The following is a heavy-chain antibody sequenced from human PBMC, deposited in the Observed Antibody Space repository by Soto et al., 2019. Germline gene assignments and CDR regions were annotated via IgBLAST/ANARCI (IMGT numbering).Heavy chain of an antibody. J-gene: IGHJ6*03. V-gene: IGHV3-73*01. CDR3: SRQASDFWSGKPQYYMDV. D-gene: IGHD3-3*01. CDR2: IRSKGNNYAT. CDR1: GFTFSGSA. Sequence: EVHLVESGGGLVQPGGSLKLSCAASGFTFSGSAMHWVRQASGKGLEWVGRIRSKGNNYATAYGASLKGRFTISRDDSKNTAYLQMNSLNTEDTAVYYCSRQASDFWSGKPQYYMDVWGKGTTVTVSS.